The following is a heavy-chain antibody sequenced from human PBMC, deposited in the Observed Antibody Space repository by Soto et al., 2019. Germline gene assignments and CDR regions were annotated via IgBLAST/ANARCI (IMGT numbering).Heavy chain of an antibody. CDR3: ARVSAANYYYYYYMDV. CDR1: GFTFSSYS. Sequence: GGSLRLSCASSGFTFSSYSMNWVRQAPGKGLEWVSSISSSSSYIYYADSVKGRFTISRDNAKNSLYLQMNSLRAEDTAVYYCARVSAANYYYYYYMDVWGKGTTVTSP. D-gene: IGHD2-2*01. V-gene: IGHV3-21*01. CDR2: ISSSSSYI. J-gene: IGHJ6*03.